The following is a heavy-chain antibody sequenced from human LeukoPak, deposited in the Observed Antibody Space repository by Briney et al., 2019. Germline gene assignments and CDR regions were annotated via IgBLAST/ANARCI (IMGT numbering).Heavy chain of an antibody. CDR3: ARAPSKRWLQLT. CDR1: GGSISSGSYY. J-gene: IGHJ5*02. D-gene: IGHD5-24*01. Sequence: SETLSLTCTVSGGSISSGSYYWSWIRHPAGKGLEWIGRIYTSGSTNYNPSLKSRVTISVDTSKNQFSLKMSHVTAAATAVYYCARAPSKRWLQLTWGQGALVTVSS. CDR2: IYTSGST. V-gene: IGHV4-61*02.